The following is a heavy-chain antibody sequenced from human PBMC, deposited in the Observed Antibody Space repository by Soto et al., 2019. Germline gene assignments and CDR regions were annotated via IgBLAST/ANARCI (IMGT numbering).Heavy chain of an antibody. J-gene: IGHJ4*02. V-gene: IGHV4-31*03. CDR3: AVVPAAIAYYLEY. CDR1: GGSISSGGYY. CDR2: IYFSGST. Sequence: TLSLACTVSGGSISSGGYYWSWIRQHPGKGLEWIGYIYFSGSTYYNPSLKSRVTISVDTSKNQFSLKLSSVTAADTAVYYCAVVPAAIAYYLEYWGQGTLVTVPS. D-gene: IGHD2-2*01.